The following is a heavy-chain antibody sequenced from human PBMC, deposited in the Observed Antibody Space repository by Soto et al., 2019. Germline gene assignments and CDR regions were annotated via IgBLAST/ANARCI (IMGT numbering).Heavy chain of an antibody. CDR1: GGTFSSYA. Sequence: ASVKVSCKASGGTFSSYAISWVRQAPGQGLEWMGGIIPIFGTANYAQKFQGRVTITADESTSTAYMELSSLRSEDTAVYYCARFPYYDSSGYSPNYYYGMDVWGQGTTVTVSS. J-gene: IGHJ6*02. CDR3: ARFPYYDSSGYSPNYYYGMDV. D-gene: IGHD3-22*01. V-gene: IGHV1-69*13. CDR2: IIPIFGTA.